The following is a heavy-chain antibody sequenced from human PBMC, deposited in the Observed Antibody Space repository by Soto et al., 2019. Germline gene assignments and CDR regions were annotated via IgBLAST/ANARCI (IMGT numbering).Heavy chain of an antibody. Sequence: QVQLVESGGGVVQPGRSLKLSCAASGFTFSNYAIHWVRQAPGKGLEWVAVIASDGKDKRYADSVKGRFTISRDNSKNTVYLQMNSLRGEDTAVYYCAKDGAIAAVDYFFDYWGQGSLVTVSS. D-gene: IGHD6-13*01. CDR3: AKDGAIAAVDYFFDY. J-gene: IGHJ4*02. CDR1: GFTFSNYA. CDR2: IASDGKDK. V-gene: IGHV3-30*18.